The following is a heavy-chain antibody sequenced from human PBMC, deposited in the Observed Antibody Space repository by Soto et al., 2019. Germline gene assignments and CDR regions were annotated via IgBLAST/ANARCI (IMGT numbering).Heavy chain of an antibody. CDR3: AREPTITIFGVVTTPYGMDA. Sequence: SETLSLTCAVSGGSISSYYWSWIRQPPGKGLEWIGYIYYSGSTNYNPSLKSRVTISVDTSKNQFSLKLSSVTAADTAVYYCAREPTITIFGVVTTPYGMDAWGQGTTVTVSS. CDR2: IYYSGST. V-gene: IGHV4-59*01. J-gene: IGHJ6*02. D-gene: IGHD3-3*01. CDR1: GGSISSYY.